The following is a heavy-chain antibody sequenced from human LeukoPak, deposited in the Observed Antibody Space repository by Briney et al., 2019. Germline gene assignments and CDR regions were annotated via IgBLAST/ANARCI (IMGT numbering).Heavy chain of an antibody. J-gene: IGHJ4*02. Sequence: GGSLRLSCAASGFTFSSYWMSWVRQAPGKGLEWVANIKQDGSEKYYVDSVKGRFTISRDNAKNSLYLQMNSLRAEDTAVYYCARVPAKYYDYVWGSYLDYWGQGTLVTVSS. D-gene: IGHD3-16*02. CDR2: IKQDGSEK. V-gene: IGHV3-7*01. CDR3: ARVPAKYYDYVWGSYLDY. CDR1: GFTFSSYW.